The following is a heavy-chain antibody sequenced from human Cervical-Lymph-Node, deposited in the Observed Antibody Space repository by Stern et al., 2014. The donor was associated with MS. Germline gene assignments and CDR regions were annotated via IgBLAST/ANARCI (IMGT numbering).Heavy chain of an antibody. D-gene: IGHD3-22*01. V-gene: IGHV1-18*01. Sequence: VQLVESGAEVKKPGASVKVSCKASGYTFTSYGISWVRQAPGQGLEWMGWISAYNGNTDYAQKLQGRVTMTTDTSTTTAYMELRSLRSDDTAVYYCARDYDSSGRGYFDYWGQGTLVTVSS. CDR2: ISAYNGNT. J-gene: IGHJ4*02. CDR1: GYTFTSYG. CDR3: ARDYDSSGRGYFDY.